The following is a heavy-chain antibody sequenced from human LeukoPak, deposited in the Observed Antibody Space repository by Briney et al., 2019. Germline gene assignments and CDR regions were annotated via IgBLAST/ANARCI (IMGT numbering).Heavy chain of an antibody. CDR2: ISGSGGST. V-gene: IGHV3-23*01. CDR1: GFTFSSYA. D-gene: IGHD2-2*01. CDR3: ANSVVVVPADIYH. J-gene: IGHJ5*02. Sequence: PGGSLRLSCTASGFTFSSYAMSWVRQAPGKGLEWVSAISGSGGSTYYADSVKGRFTISRDNSKNTLYLQMNSLRAEDTVVYYCANSVVVVPADIYHWGQGTLVTVSS.